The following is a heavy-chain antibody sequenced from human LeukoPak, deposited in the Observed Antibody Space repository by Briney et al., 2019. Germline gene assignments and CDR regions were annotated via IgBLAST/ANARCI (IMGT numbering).Heavy chain of an antibody. J-gene: IGHJ4*02. CDR2: IFAYNGNT. CDR1: GYTFTSYG. D-gene: IGHD1-26*01. Sequence: GSVKVSCKASGYTFTSYGISWVRQAPGQGLEWVGWIFAYNGNTNYAQKLQGRVTTTTDTSTRTAYMELSSLRSEDTAVYYCAGLWELLRSLEDYWGQGTLVTVSS. CDR3: AGLWELLRSLEDY. V-gene: IGHV1-18*01.